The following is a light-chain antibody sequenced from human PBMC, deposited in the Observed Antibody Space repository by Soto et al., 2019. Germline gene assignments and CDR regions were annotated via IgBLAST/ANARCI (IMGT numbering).Light chain of an antibody. CDR1: QSVLHSSNNKNY. CDR3: QQYYSTPWA. V-gene: IGKV4-1*01. CDR2: WAS. J-gene: IGKJ1*01. Sequence: DIVMTQSPDSLAVSLGERATINCKSSQSVLHSSNNKNYLVWYQQKPGQPPRLLIYWASTRESGVPDRFSGSGSGTDFTLTISSLQAEDVAVYYCQQYYSTPWAFGQGTKVEIK.